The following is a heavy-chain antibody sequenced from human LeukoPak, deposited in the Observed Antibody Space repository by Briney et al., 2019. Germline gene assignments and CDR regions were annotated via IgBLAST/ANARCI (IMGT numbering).Heavy chain of an antibody. CDR1: GGTFSSYA. CDR2: IIPIFGTA. CDR3: ARDRGVTMVRGAGFDP. Sequence: GASVKVSCKASGGTFSSYAISWVRQAPGQGLEWMGGIIPIFGTANYAQKFQGRVTITADESTSTAYMELSSLRSEDTAVYYCARDRGVTMVRGAGFDPWGQGTLVTASS. V-gene: IGHV1-69*13. D-gene: IGHD3-10*01. J-gene: IGHJ5*02.